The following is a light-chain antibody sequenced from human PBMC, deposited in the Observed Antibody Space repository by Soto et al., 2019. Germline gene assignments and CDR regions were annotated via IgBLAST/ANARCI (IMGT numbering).Light chain of an antibody. Sequence: DIVMTQSPLSLPVTPGEPASISCMSSQSLLHSNENNYLDWYLQKPGQSPQLLIYLGSNRASGVPDRFSGSGSGTDFTLKISRVEAEDVAVYYCTQDVHTPLTFGQGTRLEIK. CDR2: LGS. CDR1: QSLLHSNENNY. CDR3: TQDVHTPLT. J-gene: IGKJ5*01. V-gene: IGKV2-28*01.